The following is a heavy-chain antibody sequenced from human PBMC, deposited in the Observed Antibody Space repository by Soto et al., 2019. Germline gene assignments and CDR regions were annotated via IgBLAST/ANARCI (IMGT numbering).Heavy chain of an antibody. D-gene: IGHD3-3*01. CDR3: ARSHDYDFWSGYPDY. V-gene: IGHV4-34*01. Sequence: SETLSLTCAVYGGSFSGYYWSWIRQPPGKGLEWIGEINHSGSTNYNPSLKSRVTISVDTSKNQFSLELSSVTAADTAVYYCARSHDYDFWSGYPDYWGQGTLVTVSS. CDR2: INHSGST. CDR1: GGSFSGYY. J-gene: IGHJ4*02.